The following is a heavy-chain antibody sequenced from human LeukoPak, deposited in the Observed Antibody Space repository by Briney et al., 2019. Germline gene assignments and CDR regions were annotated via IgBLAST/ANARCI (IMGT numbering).Heavy chain of an antibody. CDR2: ISVSGVST. D-gene: IGHD1-1*01. V-gene: IGHV3-23*01. Sequence: GGSLRLSCAASGLTFSSYAMSWVRQAPGKGLEWVSGISVSGVSTYSADSVKGRFTISRDNSKNTLYLQMNSLRAEDSAVYYCAKAVSVLERLGFWSFDYWGQGTLVTVSS. CDR3: AKAVSVLERLGFWSFDY. CDR1: GLTFSSYA. J-gene: IGHJ4*02.